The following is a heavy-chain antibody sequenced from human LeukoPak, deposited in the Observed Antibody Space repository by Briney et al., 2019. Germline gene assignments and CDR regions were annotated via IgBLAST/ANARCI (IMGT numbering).Heavy chain of an antibody. V-gene: IGHV4-4*07. Sequence: SETLSLTCTVSGGSISSYYWSWIRQPAGKGLEWIGRIYTSGSTNYNPSLKSRVTMSVDTSKNQFSLRLSSVTAADTAVYYCARDGMATFYFDYWGQGTLVTVSS. CDR3: ARDGMATFYFDY. J-gene: IGHJ4*02. D-gene: IGHD5-24*01. CDR2: IYTSGST. CDR1: GGSISSYY.